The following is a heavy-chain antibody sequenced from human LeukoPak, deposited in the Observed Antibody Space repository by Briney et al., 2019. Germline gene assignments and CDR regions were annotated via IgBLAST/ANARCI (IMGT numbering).Heavy chain of an antibody. Sequence: ASVKVSCKASGYTFTSYYMHWVRQAPGQGLEWMGIINPSGGSTSYAQKFQGRVTMTRDTSTSTVYMELSSLRSEDTAVYYCARAGVRGVMRIFNWFDPWGQGTLDTVSS. CDR2: INPSGGST. D-gene: IGHD3-10*01. CDR3: ARAGVRGVMRIFNWFDP. CDR1: GYTFTSYY. V-gene: IGHV1-46*01. J-gene: IGHJ5*02.